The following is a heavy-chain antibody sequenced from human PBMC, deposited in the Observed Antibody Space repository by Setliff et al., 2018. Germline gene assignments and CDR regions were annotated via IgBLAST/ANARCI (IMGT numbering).Heavy chain of an antibody. D-gene: IGHD5-18*01. Sequence: SETLSLTCAVYGGSFSGYYWSWIRQPPGKGLEWIGEINHSGSTNYNPSLKSRVTISVDTSKNQFSLKLSSVTAADTAVYYCARMGRGYSYGYILYNFDYWGQGTLVTVSS. J-gene: IGHJ4*02. CDR3: ARMGRGYSYGYILYNFDY. CDR2: INHSGST. V-gene: IGHV4-34*01. CDR1: GGSFSGYY.